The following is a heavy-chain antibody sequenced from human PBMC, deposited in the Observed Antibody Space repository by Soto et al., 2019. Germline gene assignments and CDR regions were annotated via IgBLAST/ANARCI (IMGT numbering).Heavy chain of an antibody. V-gene: IGHV4-34*01. D-gene: IGHD3-9*01. CDR2: INHSGST. J-gene: IGHJ4*02. CDR1: GGSFSGYY. CDR3: ARGVSYDILTGHGGSDY. Sequence: SETLSLTCAVYGGSFSGYYWSWIRQPPGKGLEWIGEINHSGSTNYNPSLKSRVTISVDTSKNQFSLKLSSVTAADTAVYYCARGVSYDILTGHGGSDYWGQGTLVTVSS.